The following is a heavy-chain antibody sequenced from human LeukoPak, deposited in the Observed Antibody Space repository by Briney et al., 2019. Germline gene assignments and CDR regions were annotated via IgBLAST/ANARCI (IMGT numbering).Heavy chain of an antibody. CDR2: IKQDGSEK. CDR3: ASGLRYFDGHIDY. J-gene: IGHJ4*02. V-gene: IGHV3-7*01. D-gene: IGHD3-9*01. Sequence: GGALRLSCAASGFTFSSYWMSWLRQAPGKGLEWVANIKQDGSEKYYVDSVKGRFTISRENAKNSLYLQMNSLRAEDTAVYYCASGLRYFDGHIDYWGQGTLVTVSS. CDR1: GFTFSSYW.